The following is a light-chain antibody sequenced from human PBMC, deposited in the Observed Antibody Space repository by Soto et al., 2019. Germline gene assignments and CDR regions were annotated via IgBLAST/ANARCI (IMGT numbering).Light chain of an antibody. CDR1: SSDVGAYKY. V-gene: IGLV2-14*01. J-gene: IGLJ3*02. CDR2: EVT. CDR3: SSYTTISTWV. Sequence: QSALTQPASVSGSPGQSITISCTGTSSDVGAYKYVSWYQQHPGKAPKLMIYEVTNRPSGVSNRFSGSKSGNTASLTISGLQAEDEADYYCSSYTTISTWVFGGGTQLTVL.